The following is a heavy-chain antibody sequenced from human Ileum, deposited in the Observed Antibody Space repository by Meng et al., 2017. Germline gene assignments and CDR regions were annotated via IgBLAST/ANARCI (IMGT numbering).Heavy chain of an antibody. Sequence: EVQLVESGGGLAPPGGSLRLSCAASGFTFTDHWIHWVRQGPGKGLVWVSRINPDGSNPTYADSVKGRFTISRDNAKNTVYLQMNSLRAEDSALYYCTNDRLNHWGQGALVTVSS. J-gene: IGHJ1*01. D-gene: IGHD1-1*01. CDR3: TNDRLNH. V-gene: IGHV3-74*01. CDR1: GFTFTDHW. CDR2: INPDGSNP.